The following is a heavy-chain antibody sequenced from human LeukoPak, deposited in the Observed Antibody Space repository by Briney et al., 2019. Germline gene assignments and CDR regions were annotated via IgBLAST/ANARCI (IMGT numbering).Heavy chain of an antibody. CDR3: ATGASKVTTDFANY. CDR2: IDPSDSYT. J-gene: IGHJ4*02. CDR1: GYSFTNYW. Sequence: GESLTLSCKASGYSFTNYWISWVRQMPGKGLEWMGRIDPSDSYTKYSPSFEGHVTISVDKSISTAFLQWHSLKASDSAMYYCATGASKVTTDFANYWGQGTQVAVSS. D-gene: IGHD4-17*01. V-gene: IGHV5-10-1*01.